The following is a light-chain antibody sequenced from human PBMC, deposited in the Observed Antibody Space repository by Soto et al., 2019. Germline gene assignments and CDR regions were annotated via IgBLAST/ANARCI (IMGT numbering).Light chain of an antibody. CDR3: SSYTSSSTLV. J-gene: IGLJ1*01. CDR2: EVS. Sequence: QSALTQPASVSGSPGQSITISCTGTSSDDGGYNYVSWYQQHPGKAPKLMIYEVSNRPSGVSNRFSGSKSGNTASLTISGLQAEDEADYYCSSYTSSSTLVFEPGTKLTVL. CDR1: SSDDGGYNY. V-gene: IGLV2-14*01.